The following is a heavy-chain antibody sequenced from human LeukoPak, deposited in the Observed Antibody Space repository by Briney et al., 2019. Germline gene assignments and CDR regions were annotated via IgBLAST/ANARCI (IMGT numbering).Heavy chain of an antibody. V-gene: IGHV1-18*01. Sequence: ASVKVSCKASGYNFTSHGISWVRQAPGQGLEWMGWISVYNGNTNYAQKLQGRVTMTTGTSTSTAYMELRSLRSDDTAVYYCRIAAAAHAFDIWGQGTMVTVSS. CDR2: ISVYNGNT. D-gene: IGHD6-13*01. CDR3: RIAAAAHAFDI. J-gene: IGHJ3*02. CDR1: GYNFTSHG.